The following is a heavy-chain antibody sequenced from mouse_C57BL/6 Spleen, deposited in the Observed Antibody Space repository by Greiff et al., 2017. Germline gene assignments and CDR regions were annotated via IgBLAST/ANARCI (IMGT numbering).Heavy chain of an antibody. J-gene: IGHJ2*01. D-gene: IGHD1-1*01. V-gene: IGHV1-82*01. CDR3: ARVRDDYFDY. Sequence: QVQLLQPGPELVKPGASVKISCKASGYAFTSSWLTWVKQRPGQGLEWIGRIYPADGDTNYNGKFKGKATLTADKSSSTAYMQLSSLTSEDSAVYFCARVRDDYFDYWGQGTTLTVSS. CDR1: GYAFTSSW. CDR2: IYPADGDT.